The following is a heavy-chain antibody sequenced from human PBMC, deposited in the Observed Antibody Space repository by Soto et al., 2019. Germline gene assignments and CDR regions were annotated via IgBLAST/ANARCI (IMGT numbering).Heavy chain of an antibody. D-gene: IGHD4-17*01. J-gene: IGHJ4*02. CDR1: GFTFSSYA. CDR2: ISGSGYST. V-gene: IGHV3-23*01. Sequence: PGGSLRLSCAASGFTFSSYAMSWVRQAPGKGLEWVSGISGSGYSTYYADSVKGRFTISRDISKNTLYLQMNSLRAEDTAVYYCAKAMGDYGGNSGPGDYWGQGTLVTVSS. CDR3: AKAMGDYGGNSGPGDY.